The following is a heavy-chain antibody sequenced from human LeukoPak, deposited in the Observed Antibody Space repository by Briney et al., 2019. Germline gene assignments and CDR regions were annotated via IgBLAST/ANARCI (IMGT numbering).Heavy chain of an antibody. CDR1: GFTFSSYE. D-gene: IGHD3-10*01. CDR3: ARDRYLRGSSGAFDI. Sequence: GGSLRLSCAASGFTFSSYEMNWVRQAPGKGLEWVSYISSSGSTIYYADSVKGRFTISRDNAKNSLYLQMNSLRAEDTAVYYCARDRYLRGSSGAFDIWGQGTMVTVSS. J-gene: IGHJ3*02. CDR2: ISSSGSTI. V-gene: IGHV3-48*03.